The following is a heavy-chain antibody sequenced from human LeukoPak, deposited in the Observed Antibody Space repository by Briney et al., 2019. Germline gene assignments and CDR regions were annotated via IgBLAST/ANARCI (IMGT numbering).Heavy chain of an antibody. CDR1: GYTFTSYD. CDR3: ARGLRDSSGREYFQG. Sequence: ASEKVSCKASGYTFTSYDINWVRQATGQGLEWMGWMNPNGGNTGYAQKFQGRVTMTRNTSISTAYMELSSLRSEDTAVYYCARGLRDSSGREYFQGWGQGTLVTVSS. V-gene: IGHV1-8*01. J-gene: IGHJ1*01. D-gene: IGHD3-22*01. CDR2: MNPNGGNT.